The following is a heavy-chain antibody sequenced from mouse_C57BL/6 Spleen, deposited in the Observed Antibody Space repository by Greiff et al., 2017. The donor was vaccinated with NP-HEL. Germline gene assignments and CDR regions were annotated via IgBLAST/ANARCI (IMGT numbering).Heavy chain of an antibody. J-gene: IGHJ4*01. V-gene: IGHV1-55*01. CDR1: GYTFTSYW. D-gene: IGHD1-1*01. CDR3: ARRGSRGGAMDY. CDR2: IYPGSGST. Sequence: QVQLQQPGAELVKPGASVKMSCKASGYTFTSYWITWVKQRPGQGLEWIGDIYPGSGSTNYNEKFKGKATLTVDKSSSTAYMELNSLTSEDSAVYYCARRGSRGGAMDYWGQGTSVTVSS.